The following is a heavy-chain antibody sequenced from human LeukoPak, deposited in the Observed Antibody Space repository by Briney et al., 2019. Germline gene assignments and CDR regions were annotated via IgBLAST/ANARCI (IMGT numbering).Heavy chain of an antibody. V-gene: IGHV1-18*04. Sequence: ASVKVSCKASGYTFTSYGISWVRQAPGQGLEWMGWISAYNGNTNYAQKLQGRVTTTTDTSTSTAYMELRSLRSDDTAVYYCAREEDPHYYGSGSYYEIDYWGQGTLVTVSS. CDR1: GYTFTSYG. D-gene: IGHD3-10*01. CDR3: AREEDPHYYGSGSYYEIDY. CDR2: ISAYNGNT. J-gene: IGHJ4*02.